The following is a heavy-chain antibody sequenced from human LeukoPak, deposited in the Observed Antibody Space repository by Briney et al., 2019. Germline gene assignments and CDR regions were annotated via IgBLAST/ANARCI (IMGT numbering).Heavy chain of an antibody. Sequence: SGGSLRLPCAASGFTFDDYAMHWVRQAPGKGLEWVSLISGDGGSTYYADSVKGRFTISRDNSKNSLYLQMNSLRTEDTALYYCAKGNLAYCGGDCYSDYYYGMDVWGQGTTVTVSS. CDR2: ISGDGGST. V-gene: IGHV3-43*02. CDR1: GFTFDDYA. CDR3: AKGNLAYCGGDCYSDYYYGMDV. J-gene: IGHJ6*02. D-gene: IGHD2-21*02.